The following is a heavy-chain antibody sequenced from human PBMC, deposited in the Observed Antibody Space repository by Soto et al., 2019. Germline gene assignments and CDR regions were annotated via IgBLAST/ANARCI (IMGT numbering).Heavy chain of an antibody. D-gene: IGHD6-13*01. CDR3: ARGPYSSSSYWYFQH. V-gene: IGHV3-20*01. CDR2: INWNGGST. Sequence: EVQLVESGGGVVRPGGSLRLSCAASGFNFDDYAMSWVRQAPGKGLEWVSGINWNGGSTYYADSVKGRFTISRDSAKNCLYLQMNSLRAEDTALYHCARGPYSSSSYWYFQHWGQGTLVTVSS. J-gene: IGHJ1*01. CDR1: GFNFDDYA.